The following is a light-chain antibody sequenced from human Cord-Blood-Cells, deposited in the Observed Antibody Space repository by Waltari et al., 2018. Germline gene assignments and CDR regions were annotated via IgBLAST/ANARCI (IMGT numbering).Light chain of an antibody. CDR1: SSDFGGYNY. V-gene: IGLV2-11*01. J-gene: IGLJ3*02. CDR2: DVS. Sequence: QSALTQPRSVSGSPVHPVTLSCTGTSSDFGGYNYVSWYQQHPGKAPRLMIYDVSKRPSGVPARFSGSKSGNTASLTISGLQAEDEADYYCCSYAGSYTWVFGGGTKLTVL. CDR3: CSYAGSYTWV.